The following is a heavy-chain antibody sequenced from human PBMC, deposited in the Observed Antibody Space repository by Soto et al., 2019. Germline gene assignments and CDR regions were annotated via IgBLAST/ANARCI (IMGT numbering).Heavy chain of an antibody. CDR2: ISAYNGNT. CDR3: ASDSELDYYDSSGYILPFDY. V-gene: IGHV1-18*01. CDR1: GYTFTSYG. J-gene: IGHJ4*02. D-gene: IGHD3-22*01. Sequence: GASVKVSCKASGYTFTSYGISWVRQAPGQGLEWMGWISAYNGNTNYAQKLQGRVTMTTDTSTSTAYMELRSLRSDDTAVYYCASDSELDYYDSSGYILPFDYWGQGTLVTVSS.